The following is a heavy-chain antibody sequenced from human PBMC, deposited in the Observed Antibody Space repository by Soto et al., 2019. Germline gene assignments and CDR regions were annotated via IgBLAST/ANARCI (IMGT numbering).Heavy chain of an antibody. CDR2: ITCNGANT. CDR1: GFRFDEYN. D-gene: IGHD3-16*01. CDR3: ARETLSYGSALDV. Sequence: PGGSLRLSCAASGFRFDEYNMHWVRQAPGKGLEWLSLITCNGANTYYADSVKGRFTISRDGTTKSVSLQMTSLKREDTGLYYCARETLSYGSALDVWGQGTAVTVSS. J-gene: IGHJ6*02. V-gene: IGHV3-43*01.